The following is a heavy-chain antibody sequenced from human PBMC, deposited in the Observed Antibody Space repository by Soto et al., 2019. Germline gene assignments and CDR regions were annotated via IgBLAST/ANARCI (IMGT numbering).Heavy chain of an antibody. J-gene: IGHJ5*02. CDR3: ASLKLGYSTFDP. D-gene: IGHD5-18*01. CDR2: IYYSGST. Sequence: SETLSLTCTVSGVSISSGDYYWSWIRQPPGKGLEWIGYIYYSGSTYYNPSLKSRVTISVDTSKNQFSPKLSSVTAADTAVYYCASLKLGYSTFDPWGQGTLVTVSS. V-gene: IGHV4-30-4*01. CDR1: GVSISSGDYY.